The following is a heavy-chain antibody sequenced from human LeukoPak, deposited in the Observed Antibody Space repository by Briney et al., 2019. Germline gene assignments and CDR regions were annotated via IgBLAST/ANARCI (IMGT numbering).Heavy chain of an antibody. CDR2: IIPILGIA. D-gene: IGHD2-21*02. Sequence: SVKVSCKPSGGTFSSYTISWVRQAPGQGLEWMGRIIPILGIANYAQKFQGRVTITAHKSTSPGYMELRSLRSEDTAVYYCARGSQVTPLDYWGQGTLVTVSS. CDR1: GGTFSSYT. J-gene: IGHJ4*02. CDR3: ARGSQVTPLDY. V-gene: IGHV1-69*02.